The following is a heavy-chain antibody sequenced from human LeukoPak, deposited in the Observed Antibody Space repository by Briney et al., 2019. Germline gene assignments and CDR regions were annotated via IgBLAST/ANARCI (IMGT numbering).Heavy chain of an antibody. CDR2: ISYDGSNK. CDR1: GFTFSSYA. J-gene: IGHJ4*02. V-gene: IGHV3-30-3*01. CDR3: ARDERPYGDLIDY. Sequence: PGRSLRLSCAASGFTFSSYAMHWVRQAPGKGLEWVAVISYDGSNKYYADSVKGRFTISRDNSKNTLYLQMSSLRAEDTAVYYCARDERPYGDLIDYWGQGTLVTVSS. D-gene: IGHD4-17*01.